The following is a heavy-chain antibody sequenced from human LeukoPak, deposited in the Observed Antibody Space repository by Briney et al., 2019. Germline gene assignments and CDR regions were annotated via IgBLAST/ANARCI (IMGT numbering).Heavy chain of an antibody. D-gene: IGHD2-2*01. CDR1: GFTFSSYA. CDR3: AREPAPIVVVPAASRYYYYYYGMDV. V-gene: IGHV3-30*04. Sequence: GRSLRLSCAASGFTFSSYAMHWVRQAPGKGLEWVAVISYDGSNKYYADSVKGRFTISRDNSKNTLYLQMNSLGAEDTAVYYCAREPAPIVVVPAASRYYYYYYGMDVWGKGTTVTVSS. J-gene: IGHJ6*04. CDR2: ISYDGSNK.